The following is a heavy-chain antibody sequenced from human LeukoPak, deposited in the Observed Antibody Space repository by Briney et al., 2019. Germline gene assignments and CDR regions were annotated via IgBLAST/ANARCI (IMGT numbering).Heavy chain of an antibody. J-gene: IGHJ4*02. CDR3: ARDLGEYYFDY. CDR1: RFTLSTYW. D-gene: IGHD3-10*01. V-gene: IGHV3-7*01. Sequence: GGSLRLSCAASRFTLSTYWMSWVRQAPGKGLEWVAHIKQDGSQEYYVDSVKGRFTISRDNSKNTLYLQMNSLRAEDTAVYYCARDLGEYYFDYWSQGTLVTVSS. CDR2: IKQDGSQE.